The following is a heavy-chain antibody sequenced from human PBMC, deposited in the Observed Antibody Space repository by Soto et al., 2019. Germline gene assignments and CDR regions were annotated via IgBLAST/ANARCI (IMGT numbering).Heavy chain of an antibody. CDR1: GYSFTSYW. CDR2: IDPSDSYT. V-gene: IGHV5-10-1*01. D-gene: IGHD2-15*01. Sequence: GESLKISCKGSGYSFTSYWISWVRQMPGKGLEWMGRIDPSDSYTNYSPSFQGHVTISADKSISTAYLQWSSLKASDTAMYYCARHARYCSGGSCYSEPPDYYYGMDVWGQGTTVTVSS. CDR3: ARHARYCSGGSCYSEPPDYYYGMDV. J-gene: IGHJ6*02.